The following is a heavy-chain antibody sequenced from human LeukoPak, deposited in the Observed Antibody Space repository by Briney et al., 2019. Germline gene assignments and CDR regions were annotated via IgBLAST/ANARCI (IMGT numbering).Heavy chain of an antibody. Sequence: ASVKVSCKASGYTFTGYYMHWVRQAPGQGLEWMGIINPSGGSTSYAQKFQGRVTMTRDTSTSTVYMELSSLRSEDTAVYYCARDVPTATVTTGYYYYGMDVWGQGTTVTVSS. D-gene: IGHD4-17*01. V-gene: IGHV1-46*01. CDR2: INPSGGST. CDR3: ARDVPTATVTTGYYYYGMDV. CDR1: GYTFTGYY. J-gene: IGHJ6*02.